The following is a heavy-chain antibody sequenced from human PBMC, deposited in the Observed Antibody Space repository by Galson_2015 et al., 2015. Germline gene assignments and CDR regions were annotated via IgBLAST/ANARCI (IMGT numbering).Heavy chain of an antibody. V-gene: IGHV3-11*01. Sequence: SLRLSCAASGFTFSDYYMSWIRQAPGQGLEWVSYISSGASTIYHADSVKGRFTISRDNAKSSLYLQMNSLRAEDTAVYYCARSNYSSSWFDYWGRGTLVTVSS. CDR2: ISSGASTI. CDR3: ARSNYSSSWFDY. CDR1: GFTFSDYY. J-gene: IGHJ4*02. D-gene: IGHD6-13*01.